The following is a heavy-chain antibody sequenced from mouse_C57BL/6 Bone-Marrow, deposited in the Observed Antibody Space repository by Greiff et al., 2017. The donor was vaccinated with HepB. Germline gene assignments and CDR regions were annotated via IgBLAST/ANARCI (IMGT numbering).Heavy chain of an antibody. Sequence: VQLQQSGPELVKPGASVKMSCKASGYTFTDYNLHWVKQSNGKSLEWIGYINPNNGATSYNQKFKGKATLTVNKSSSTAYMGLSRLTSEDSAVYDCAGSGSYYTVYYAMDYGGRGNGVTV. D-gene: IGHD1-1*02. CDR1: GYTFTDYN. CDR3: AGSGSYYTVYYAMDY. V-gene: IGHV1-22*01. CDR2: INPNNGAT. J-gene: IGHJ4*01.